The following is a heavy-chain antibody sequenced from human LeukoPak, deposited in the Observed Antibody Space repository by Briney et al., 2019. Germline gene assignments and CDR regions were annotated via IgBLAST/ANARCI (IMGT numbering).Heavy chain of an antibody. D-gene: IGHD6-13*01. CDR2: IKQDGSEQ. V-gene: IGHV3-7*02. CDR3: SKYSSSWHGMDV. CDR1: GFTFSSYW. J-gene: IGHJ6*02. Sequence: TGGSLRLSCTASGFTFSSYWMKWVRQAPGKGLEWVASIKQDGSEQYYVDSVKGRFAISRDNAKNSLYLQMNSLRAEDTAVYYCSKYSSSWHGMDVWGQGTTVTVSS.